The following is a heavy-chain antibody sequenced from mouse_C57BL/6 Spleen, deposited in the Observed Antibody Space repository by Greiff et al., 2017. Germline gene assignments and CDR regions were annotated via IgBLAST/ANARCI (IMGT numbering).Heavy chain of an antibody. D-gene: IGHD2-2*01. CDR3: ARGYGYDVGWFAY. CDR1: GYTFTSYW. CDR2: IYPGSGST. J-gene: IGHJ3*01. V-gene: IGHV1-55*01. Sequence: QVQLQQPGAELVKPGASVKMSCKASGYTFTSYWITWVKQRPGQGLEWIGDIYPGSGSTNYNEKFKSKATLTVDTSSSTAYMQLSSLTSEDSAVYYGARGYGYDVGWFAYWGQGTLVTVSA.